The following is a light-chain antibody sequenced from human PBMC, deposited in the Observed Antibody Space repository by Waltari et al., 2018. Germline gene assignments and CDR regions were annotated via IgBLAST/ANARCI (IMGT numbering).Light chain of an antibody. CDR3: SSYAGSNNLGV. CDR2: EVS. Sequence: QSALTQPPPASGSPGQSVTISCTGTSSDGGGYNYVFWYQQHPGKAPKLMIYEVSKRPSGVPDRFSGSKSGNTASLTVSGLQAEDEADYYCSSYAGSNNLGVFGGGTKLTVL. CDR1: SSDGGGYNY. J-gene: IGLJ2*01. V-gene: IGLV2-8*01.